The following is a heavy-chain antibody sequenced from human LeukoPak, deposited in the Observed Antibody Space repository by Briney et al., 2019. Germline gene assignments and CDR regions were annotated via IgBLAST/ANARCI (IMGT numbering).Heavy chain of an antibody. D-gene: IGHD3/OR15-3a*01. CDR2: IYSDGSDT. J-gene: IGHJ3*01. CDR1: GFTFSNAW. CDR3: ATDAGHGFSF. Sequence: GGSLRLSCAASGFTFSNAWMHWVRQAPGKGLVWVSRIYSDGSDTTYADSVKGRFIVSRDNAKNTLYLQMNSLRGDDTAVYYCATDAGHGFSFWGQGTMVTVSS. V-gene: IGHV3-74*03.